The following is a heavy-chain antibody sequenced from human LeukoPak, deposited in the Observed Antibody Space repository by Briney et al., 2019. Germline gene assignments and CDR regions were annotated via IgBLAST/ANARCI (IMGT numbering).Heavy chain of an antibody. J-gene: IGHJ6*03. CDR2: IHTIYTSET. V-gene: IGHV4-4*09. CDR3: ARGLRDEERYYKYYYMDV. CDR1: GGSISGYF. Sequence: SETLSLTCTVSGGSISGYFGSWIRQASGKGLEWIGYIHTIYTSETIYNPSLKSRVSMSVDTSKNQFYLNLSSVTAADTAVYYCARGLRDEERYYKYYYMDVWGKGTTVTVSS. D-gene: IGHD3-22*01.